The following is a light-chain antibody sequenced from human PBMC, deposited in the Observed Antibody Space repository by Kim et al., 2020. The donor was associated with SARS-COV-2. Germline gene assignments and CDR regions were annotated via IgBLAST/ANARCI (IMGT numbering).Light chain of an antibody. V-gene: IGLV3-1*01. CDR3: QAWDSSTVV. CDR1: KLGDKY. J-gene: IGLJ3*02. CDR2: QDS. Sequence: SYELTQPPSVSVSPGQTASITCSGDKLGDKYACWYQQKPGQSTVLVLYQDSKRHSGTPERFSGSNSGYTATLTISGTRAMDEAEYYCQAWDSSTVVFGGG.